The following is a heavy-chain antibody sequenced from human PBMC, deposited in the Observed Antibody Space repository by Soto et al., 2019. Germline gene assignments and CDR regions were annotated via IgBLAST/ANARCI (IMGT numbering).Heavy chain of an antibody. J-gene: IGHJ3*02. CDR1: GFTFSDYY. D-gene: IGHD3-3*01. Sequence: QVQLVESGGGLVKPGGSLRLSCAASGFTFSDYYMSWIRQAPGKGLEWVSYISSSGSTIYYADSVKGRFTISRDNAKKSRYLQMNSLRAEDTAVYYCARDMGSYYDFWSGYYGPGDAFDIWGQGTMVTVSS. CDR2: ISSSGSTI. CDR3: ARDMGSYYDFWSGYYGPGDAFDI. V-gene: IGHV3-11*01.